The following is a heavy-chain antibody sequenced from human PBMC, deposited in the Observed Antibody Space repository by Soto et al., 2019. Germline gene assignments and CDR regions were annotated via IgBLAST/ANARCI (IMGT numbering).Heavy chain of an antibody. CDR1: GGSISSGGYY. V-gene: IGHV4-31*03. D-gene: IGHD2-15*01. J-gene: IGHJ3*02. CDR2: IYYSGTT. CDR3: ARAPTTTHGFDI. Sequence: QVQLQESGPGLVKPAQTLPLTCTVSGGSISSGGYYWSWIRQHPGKGLEWIGYIYYSGTTYHNPSLKSRVTILVDTSKNQFSLKLSSVTAADTAVYYCARAPTTTHGFDIWGQGTMVAVSS.